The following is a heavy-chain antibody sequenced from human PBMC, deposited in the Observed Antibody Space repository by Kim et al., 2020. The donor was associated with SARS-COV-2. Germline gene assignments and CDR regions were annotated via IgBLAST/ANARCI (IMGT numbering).Heavy chain of an antibody. J-gene: IGHJ4*02. V-gene: IGHV1-46*01. CDR3: ARGSRITMIVVVNPFFDY. CDR2: INPSGGST. Sequence: ASVKVSCKASGYTFTSYYMHWVRQAPGQGLEWMGIINPSGGSTSYAQKFQGRVTMTRDTSTSTVYMELSSLRSEDTAVYYCARGSRITMIVVVNPFFDYWGQGTLVTVSS. CDR1: GYTFTSYY. D-gene: IGHD3-22*01.